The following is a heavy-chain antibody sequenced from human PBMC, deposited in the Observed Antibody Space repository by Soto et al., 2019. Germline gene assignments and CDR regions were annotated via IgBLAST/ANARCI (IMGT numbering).Heavy chain of an antibody. CDR2: TYYRSKWIS. Sequence: SQTLSLTCAISMDSVSNNRATWNWIRQSPSGGLEWLGRTYYRSKWISDYAMSVKGRISINPDTSKNLVSLHLNFVTPEDTAVYYCARDPPDFNSGFDLWGQGTPVTVS. CDR1: MDSVSNNRAT. J-gene: IGHJ4*02. V-gene: IGHV6-1*01. CDR3: ARDPPDFNSGFDL. D-gene: IGHD1-26*01.